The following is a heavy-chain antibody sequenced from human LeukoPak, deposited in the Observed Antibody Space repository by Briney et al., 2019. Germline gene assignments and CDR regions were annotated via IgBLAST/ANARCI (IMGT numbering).Heavy chain of an antibody. V-gene: IGHV4-59*08. J-gene: IGHJ4*02. CDR2: ISYTGNT. CDR3: ARARDPCGGGCDFFDD. Sequence: SESLSLTCTVSGGSISSYYWTWIRQPPGKGLEWIACISYTGNTNYNPSLRSRVTISVDTSKNQVSLKLRSVTAADTAVYYCARARDPCGGGCDFFDDWGQGTLVTVS. D-gene: IGHD2-21*02. CDR1: GGSISSYY.